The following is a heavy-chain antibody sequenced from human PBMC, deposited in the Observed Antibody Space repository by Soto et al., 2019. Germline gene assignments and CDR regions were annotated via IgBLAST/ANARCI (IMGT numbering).Heavy chain of an antibody. CDR2: IYYSGST. V-gene: IGHV4-59*01. CDR3: AREGCSSNSCYPPYSDYGMDG. J-gene: IGHJ6*02. CDR1: GGSISSYY. D-gene: IGHD2-2*01. Sequence: QVQLQESGPGLVKPSETLSLTCTVSGGSISSYYWSWIRQPPGKGLEWIGYIYYSGSTNYNPSLKSRVTISVDTSKNQFSLKLSSVTDADTAVYYCAREGCSSNSCYPPYSDYGMDGWGQGTTGTVSS.